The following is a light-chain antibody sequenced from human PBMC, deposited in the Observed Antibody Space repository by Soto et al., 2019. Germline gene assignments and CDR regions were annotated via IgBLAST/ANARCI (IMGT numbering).Light chain of an antibody. Sequence: EIVMAQSPATLSVSPGERATLSCRASQTVSGNLAWYQHKPGQAPRLLIYGASTRATGIPARFSGSGSGTEFTLTISSLQSEDFAVYYCQQYNSWPPITFGPGTKVDIK. J-gene: IGKJ3*01. CDR2: GAS. CDR1: QTVSGN. CDR3: QQYNSWPPIT. V-gene: IGKV3-15*01.